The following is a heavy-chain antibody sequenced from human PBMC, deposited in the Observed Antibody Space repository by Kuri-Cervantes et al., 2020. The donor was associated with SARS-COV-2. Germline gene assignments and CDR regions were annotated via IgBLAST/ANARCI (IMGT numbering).Heavy chain of an antibody. CDR2: IYYSGST. V-gene: IGHV4-30-4*02. J-gene: IGHJ5*02. D-gene: IGHD3-3*01. Sequence: SETLSLTCTVSGGSISSGDYYWSWIRQPPGKGLEWIGYIYYSGSTYYNPSLKSRVTISVDTSKNQFYLKLSSVTAADTAVYYCARGGTIFGVVNYRWFDPWGQGTLVTVSS. CDR1: GGSISSGDYY. CDR3: ARGGTIFGVVNYRWFDP.